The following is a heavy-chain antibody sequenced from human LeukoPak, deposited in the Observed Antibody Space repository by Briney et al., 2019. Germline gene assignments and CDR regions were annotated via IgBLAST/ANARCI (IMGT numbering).Heavy chain of an antibody. CDR2: ISSSSSYT. CDR1: GFNFSDYY. V-gene: IGHV3-11*05. Sequence: GGSLRLSCAASGFNFSDYYMSWIRQAPGKGLEWVSYISSSSSYTNYADSVRGRFTISRDNAKNSLYLQMNSLRAEDTAVYYCARDGRHYYDSSGFDRSDAFDIWGQGTMVTVSS. D-gene: IGHD3-22*01. J-gene: IGHJ3*02. CDR3: ARDGRHYYDSSGFDRSDAFDI.